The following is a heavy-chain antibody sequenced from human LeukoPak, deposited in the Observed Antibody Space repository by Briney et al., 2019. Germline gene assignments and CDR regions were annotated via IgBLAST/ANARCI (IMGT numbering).Heavy chain of an antibody. J-gene: IGHJ4*02. CDR1: GFSFNNYW. CDR2: IHSDGRVT. CDR3: ARAQDTYNSLYFDY. D-gene: IGHD5-24*01. Sequence: GSLRLSCAGSGFSFNNYWMHWVRQAPGQGLVWVSRIHSDGRVTTYADSVKGRFTISKDSARNTLYLQMSTLRVEDTAMYYCARAQDTYNSLYFDYWGQGALVTVPS. V-gene: IGHV3-74*01.